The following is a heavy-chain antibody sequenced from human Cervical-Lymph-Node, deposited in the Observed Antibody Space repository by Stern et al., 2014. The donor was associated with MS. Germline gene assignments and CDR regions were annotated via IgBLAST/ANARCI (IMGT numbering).Heavy chain of an antibody. Sequence: EVQLVASGGGLVQPGGSLRLSCAASGFTFSSYAMSWVRQAPGKGLGWVSAISGRGGSAYYADSVQGRFTISRNNSKNTLYLQRNSLRAEDTAVYYCAKKVPVSKAYCGGDCHPLDYWGQGTLVTVSS. CDR1: GFTFSSYA. CDR2: ISGRGGSA. D-gene: IGHD2-21*02. V-gene: IGHV3-23*04. CDR3: AKKVPVSKAYCGGDCHPLDY. J-gene: IGHJ4*02.